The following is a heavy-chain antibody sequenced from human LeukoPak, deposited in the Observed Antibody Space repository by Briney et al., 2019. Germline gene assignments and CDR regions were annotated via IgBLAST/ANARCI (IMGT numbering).Heavy chain of an antibody. Sequence: GGSLRLSCAASGFTFSSYSMNWVRQAPGKGLEWVANIKEDGSAKYYVDSVKGRFTISRDNAKNSLYLHMNSLRAEDTAVYYCAKDPLTAPHWGQGTLVTVSS. CDR1: GFTFSSYS. CDR3: AKDPLTAPH. V-gene: IGHV3-7*01. J-gene: IGHJ4*02. CDR2: IKEDGSAK.